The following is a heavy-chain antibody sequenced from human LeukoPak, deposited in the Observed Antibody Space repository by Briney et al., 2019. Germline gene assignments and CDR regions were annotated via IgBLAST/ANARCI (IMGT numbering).Heavy chain of an antibody. V-gene: IGHV1-18*01. CDR2: ISAYNGNT. J-gene: IGHJ5*02. Sequence: ASVKVPCKASGYTFTSYGISWVRQAPGQGLEWMGWISAYNGNTNYAQKLQGRVTMTTDTSTSTAYMELRSLRSDDTAVYYCARRRNPYSSSSRSGNWFDPWGQGTLVTVSS. CDR1: GYTFTSYG. D-gene: IGHD6-6*01. CDR3: ARRRNPYSSSSRSGNWFDP.